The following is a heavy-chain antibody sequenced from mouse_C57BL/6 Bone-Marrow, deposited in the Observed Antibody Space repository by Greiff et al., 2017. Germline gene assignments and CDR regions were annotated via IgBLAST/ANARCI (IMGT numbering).Heavy chain of an antibody. V-gene: IGHV1-81*01. CDR1: GYTFTSYG. J-gene: IGHJ3*01. D-gene: IGHD3-2*02. CDR3: ARISQDSSGYWFAY. CDR2: IYPRSGNT. Sequence: QVQLQQSGAELARPGASVKLSCKASGYTFTSYGISWVKQRTGQGLEWIGEIYPRSGNTYYNEKFKGKATLTADKSSSTAYMELRSLTSEDSAVFFWARISQDSSGYWFAYWGQGTLVTVSA.